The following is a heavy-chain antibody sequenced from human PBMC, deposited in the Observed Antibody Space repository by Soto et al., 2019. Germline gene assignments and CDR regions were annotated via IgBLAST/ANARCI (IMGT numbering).Heavy chain of an antibody. CDR2: ISYDGNNK. D-gene: IGHD3-9*01. V-gene: IGHV3-30*18. Sequence: QVQLVESGGGVVQPGRSLRLSCAASGFTFSSYGMHWVRQAPGKGLEWVAVISYDGNNKYYADSVKGRFTISRDNSKNTLFLQMNSLRAEDTAVYYCAKEDPAYFDWSTNYYYSGMDVWGQGTTVTVSS. CDR1: GFTFSSYG. J-gene: IGHJ6*02. CDR3: AKEDPAYFDWSTNYYYSGMDV.